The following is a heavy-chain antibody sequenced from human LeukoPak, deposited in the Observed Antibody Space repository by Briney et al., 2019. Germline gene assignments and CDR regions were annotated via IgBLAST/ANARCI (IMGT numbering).Heavy chain of an antibody. V-gene: IGHV3-30*04. CDR3: ARSGSDYYDSSGYSPFDY. CDR1: GFTFSSYA. J-gene: IGHJ4*02. CDR2: ISYDGSNK. D-gene: IGHD3-22*01. Sequence: PGGSLRLSCAASGFTFSSYAMHWARQAPGKGLEWVAVISYDGSNKYYADSVKGRFTISRDNSKNTLYLQMNSLRAEDTAVYYCARSGSDYYDSSGYSPFDYWGQGTLVTVSS.